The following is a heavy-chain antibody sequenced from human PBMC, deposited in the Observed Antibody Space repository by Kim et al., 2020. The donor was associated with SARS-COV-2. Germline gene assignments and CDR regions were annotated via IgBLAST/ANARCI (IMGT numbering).Heavy chain of an antibody. D-gene: IGHD3-9*01. V-gene: IGHV3-33*08. CDR1: GFPFSTYG. Sequence: GGSLRLSCAPSGFPFSTYGMNWVRQVPGKGLEWVAVIWNDGSKKYYADSVKGRFIISRDNSKKMLYLQMNSLRGEDTAVYYCARSSVPTIYYFDYWGQGTLVTVSS. CDR2: IWNDGSKK. J-gene: IGHJ4*02. CDR3: ARSSVPTIYYFDY.